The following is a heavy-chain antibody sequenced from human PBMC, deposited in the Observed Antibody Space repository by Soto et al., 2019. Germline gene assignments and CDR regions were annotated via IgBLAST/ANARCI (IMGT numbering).Heavy chain of an antibody. J-gene: IGHJ6*02. CDR2: INHSGST. CDR1: GGSFSGYY. D-gene: IGHD5-18*01. Sequence: QVQLQQWGAGLLEPSETLSLTCAVYGGSFSGYYWSWIRQPPGKGLEWIGEINHSGSTNYNPSLTSRVTILVDTSKFQFDLKLSSVTAADTAVYYCARIGGYSYGYYYYYGMDVWGQVNTVTVSS. V-gene: IGHV4-34*01. CDR3: ARIGGYSYGYYYYYGMDV.